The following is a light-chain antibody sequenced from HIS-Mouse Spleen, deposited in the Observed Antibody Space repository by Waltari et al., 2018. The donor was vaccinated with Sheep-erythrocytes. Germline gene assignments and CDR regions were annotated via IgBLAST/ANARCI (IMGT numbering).Light chain of an antibody. J-gene: IGKJ5*01. CDR1: QGTSSW. Sequence: DIQMPQSRSSGSASLVDRLTITCRASQGTSSWLAWYQQKPGKAPKLLIYAASSLQSGVPSRFSGSGSGTDFTLTISSLQPEDFATYYCQQANSFPITFGQGTRLEIK. CDR3: QQANSFPIT. CDR2: AAS. V-gene: IGKV1-12*01.